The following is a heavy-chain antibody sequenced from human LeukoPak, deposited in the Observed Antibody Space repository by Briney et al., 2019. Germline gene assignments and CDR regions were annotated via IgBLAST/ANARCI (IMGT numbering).Heavy chain of an antibody. D-gene: IGHD3-22*01. V-gene: IGHV1-2*02. CDR2: INPNSGGT. J-gene: IGHJ5*02. CDR1: GYTFTGYY. CDR3: ARTDYDSSGYYWGVDP. Sequence: AASVKVSCKAPGYTFTGYYMHWVRQAPGQGLEWMGWINPNSGGTNYAQKFQGRVTMTRDTSISTAYMELSRLRSDDTAVYYCARTDYDSSGYYWGVDPWGQGTLVTVSS.